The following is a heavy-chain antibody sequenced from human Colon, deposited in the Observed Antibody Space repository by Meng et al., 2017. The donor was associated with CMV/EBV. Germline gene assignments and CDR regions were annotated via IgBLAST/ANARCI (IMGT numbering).Heavy chain of an antibody. J-gene: IGHJ6*02. Sequence: GSLRLSCTVSGGSVSSGSYYWSWIRQPPGKGLEWIGYIYYSGSTNYNPSLKSRVTISVDTSKNQFSLKLSSVTAADTAVYYCARPSSGSYNYGMDVWGQGTTVTVSS. D-gene: IGHD1-26*01. CDR2: IYYSGST. CDR3: ARPSSGSYNYGMDV. V-gene: IGHV4-61*01. CDR1: GGSVSSGSYY.